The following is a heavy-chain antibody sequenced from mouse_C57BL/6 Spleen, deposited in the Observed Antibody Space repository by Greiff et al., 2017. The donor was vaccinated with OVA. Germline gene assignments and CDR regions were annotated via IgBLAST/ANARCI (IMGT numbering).Heavy chain of an antibody. J-gene: IGHJ3*01. CDR1: GFTFSSYA. CDR3: ARGGSNFAY. CDR2: ISDGGSYT. Sequence: EVNVVESGGGLVKPGGSLKLSCAASGFTFSSYAMSWVRQTPEKRLEWVATISDGGSYTYYPDNVKGRFTISRDNAKNNLYLQMSHLKSEDTAMYYCARGGSNFAYWGQGTLVTVSA. V-gene: IGHV5-4*03. D-gene: IGHD2-5*01.